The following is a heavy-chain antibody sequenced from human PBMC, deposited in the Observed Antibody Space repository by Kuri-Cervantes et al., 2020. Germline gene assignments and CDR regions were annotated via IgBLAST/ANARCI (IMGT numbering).Heavy chain of an antibody. CDR3: ARQDRYYNFWSGYYPYYFDY. CDR2: IYPGDSDI. V-gene: IGHV5-51*01. Sequence: GESLKISCEGSGYGFASYWIGWVRQKPGKGPEWMGIIYPGDSDIRYSPSLQGQVTISADKSISTAYLQWSSLKASDTAMYYCARQDRYYNFWSGYYPYYFDYWGQGTLVTVSS. D-gene: IGHD3-3*01. CDR1: GYGFASYW. J-gene: IGHJ4*02.